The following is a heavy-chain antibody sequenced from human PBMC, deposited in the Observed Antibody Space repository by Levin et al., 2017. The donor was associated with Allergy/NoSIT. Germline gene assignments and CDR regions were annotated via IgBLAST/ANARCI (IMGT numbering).Heavy chain of an antibody. CDR3: AREIRADTSGWYPYYFDY. J-gene: IGHJ4*02. CDR2: VSSSGAYK. Sequence: LSLTCAASGFTFSKSSMNWVRQAPGKGLEWVSSVSSSGAYKFYADSVKGRFTISRDNAKNSLYLQMYSLRAEDAAVYYCAREIRADTSGWYPYYFDYWGQGTLVTVSS. CDR1: GFTFSKSS. V-gene: IGHV3-21*01. D-gene: IGHD6-19*01.